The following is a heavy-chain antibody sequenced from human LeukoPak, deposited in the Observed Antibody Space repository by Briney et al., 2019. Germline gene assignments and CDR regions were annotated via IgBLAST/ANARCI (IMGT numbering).Heavy chain of an antibody. V-gene: IGHV4-39*01. J-gene: IGHJ1*01. Sequence: SETLSLTCTVSGDSINSLDLWSWVRQPPGKGLEWIGSYYSGSTYYNPSLKSRVTISVDTSKNQFSLKLSSVTAADTAVYYCARHRNIAAAGFQHWGQGTLVTVSS. CDR2: YYSGST. CDR3: ARHRNIAAAGFQH. CDR1: GDSINSLDL. D-gene: IGHD6-13*01.